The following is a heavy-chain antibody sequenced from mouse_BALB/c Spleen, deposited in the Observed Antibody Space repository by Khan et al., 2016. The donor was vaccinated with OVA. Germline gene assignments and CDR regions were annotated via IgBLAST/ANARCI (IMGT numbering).Heavy chain of an antibody. CDR3: ARWFDGYSSLYAMDY. J-gene: IGHJ4*01. V-gene: IGHV2-6*02. CDR2: IWSDGST. Sequence: VQLQESGPGLVAPSQSLSITCTVSGFSLTSYGVHWVRQPPGKGLEWLVVIWSDGSTNYNSVLKSRLSISKDNSKSQVFLQMNSLQTDDTAIYYCARWFDGYSSLYAMDYWGQGTSVTVSA. CDR1: GFSLTSYG. D-gene: IGHD2-3*01.